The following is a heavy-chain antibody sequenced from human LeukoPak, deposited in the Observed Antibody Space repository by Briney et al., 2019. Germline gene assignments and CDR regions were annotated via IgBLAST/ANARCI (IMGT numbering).Heavy chain of an antibody. CDR3: AREGSPYTSGPFDY. D-gene: IGHD6-19*01. J-gene: IGHJ4*02. V-gene: IGHV3-33*08. CDR2: IWYDGSNK. Sequence: GGSLRLSCAASGFTFNNYAMSWVRQAPGKGLEWVAVIWYDGSNKYYADSVKGRFTISRDNSRNTLYLQMNSLRAEDTAVYYCAREGSPYTSGPFDYWGQGTLVTVSS. CDR1: GFTFNNYA.